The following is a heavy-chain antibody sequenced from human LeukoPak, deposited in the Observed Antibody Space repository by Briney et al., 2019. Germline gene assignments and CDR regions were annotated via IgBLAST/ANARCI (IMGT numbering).Heavy chain of an antibody. V-gene: IGHV3-21*01. CDR1: GFTFSSYS. CDR3: ARDPYSSGWYKDAFDI. J-gene: IGHJ3*02. Sequence: PGGSLRLSRAASGFTFSSYSMNWVRQAPGKGLEWVSSISSSSSYIYYADSVKGRFTISRDNAKNSLFLQLNSLRAEDTAVYYCARDPYSSGWYKDAFDIWGQGTMVTVSS. CDR2: ISSSSSYI. D-gene: IGHD6-19*01.